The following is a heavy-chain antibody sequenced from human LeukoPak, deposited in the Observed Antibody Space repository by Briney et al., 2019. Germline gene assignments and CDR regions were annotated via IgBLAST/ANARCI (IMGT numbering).Heavy chain of an antibody. Sequence: ASVKVSCKVSGYTLTELSMHWVRQAPGKGLEWMGGFDPEDGETIYAQKFQGRVTMTEDTSTDTAYMELRSLRSDDAAVYYCARDLRYSSGWSASGMDVWGKGTTVTISS. CDR3: ARDLRYSSGWSASGMDV. V-gene: IGHV1-24*01. J-gene: IGHJ6*03. CDR2: FDPEDGET. D-gene: IGHD6-19*01. CDR1: GYTLTELS.